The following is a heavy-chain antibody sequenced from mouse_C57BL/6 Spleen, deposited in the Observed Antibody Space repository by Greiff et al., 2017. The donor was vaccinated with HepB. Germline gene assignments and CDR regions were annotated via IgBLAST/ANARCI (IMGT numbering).Heavy chain of an antibody. D-gene: IGHD1-3*01. J-gene: IGHJ3*01. CDR3: ARGESNWFAY. CDR1: GYSITSGYY. CDR2: ISYDGSN. V-gene: IGHV3-6*01. Sequence: VQLKESGPGLVKPSQSLSLTCSVTGYSITSGYYWNWIRQFPGNKLEWMGYISYDGSNNYNPSLKNRISITRDTSKNQFFLKLNSVTTEDTATYYCARGESNWFAYWGQGTLVTVSA.